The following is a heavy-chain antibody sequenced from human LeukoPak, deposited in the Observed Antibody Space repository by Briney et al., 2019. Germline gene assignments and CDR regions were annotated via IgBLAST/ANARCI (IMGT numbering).Heavy chain of an antibody. CDR1: GGFISSYY. V-gene: IGHV4-4*07. CDR2: IYTSGST. D-gene: IGHD4-17*01. CDR3: ARDGDRSLDYYYYGMDV. J-gene: IGHJ6*02. Sequence: SETLSLTCTVSGGFISSYYWSWIRQPAWKGLEWIGRIYTSGSTNYNPSLKNRVTMSVATSKNQFSLKLSSVTAADTAVYYCARDGDRSLDYYYYGMDVWGQGTTVTVSS.